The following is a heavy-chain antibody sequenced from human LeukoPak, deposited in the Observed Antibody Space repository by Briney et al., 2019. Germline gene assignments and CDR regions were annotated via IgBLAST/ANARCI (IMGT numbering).Heavy chain of an antibody. D-gene: IGHD2-2*01. Sequence: SETLSLTCTVSGVSISSGGYCWSWIRQPPGKGLEWIGYIYHSGSTYYNPSLKSRVTISVDRSKNQFSLKLSSVTAADTAVYYCARVVPAAMYAFDIWGQGTMVTVSS. CDR1: GVSISSGGYC. V-gene: IGHV4-30-2*01. CDR3: ARVVPAAMYAFDI. CDR2: IYHSGST. J-gene: IGHJ3*02.